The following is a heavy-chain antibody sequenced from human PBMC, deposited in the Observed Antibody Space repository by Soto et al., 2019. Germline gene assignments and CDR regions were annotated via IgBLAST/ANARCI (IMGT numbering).Heavy chain of an antibody. J-gene: IGHJ5*02. CDR1: GGSISSGDYY. CDR2: IYYSWST. V-gene: IGHV4-30-4*01. Sequence: QVQLQESGPGLVKPSQTLSLTCTVSGGSISSGDYYWSWIRKPPGKGLEWIGYIYYSWSTYYNPSLKSRVTISVDTSKNQFSLQLSSVTAADAAVYYCACGQPPWEQLVPWFDPWGQGTLVTVSS. D-gene: IGHD6-13*01. CDR3: ACGQPPWEQLVPWFDP.